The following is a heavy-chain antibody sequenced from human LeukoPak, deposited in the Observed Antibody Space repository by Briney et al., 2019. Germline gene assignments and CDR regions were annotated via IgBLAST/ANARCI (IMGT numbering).Heavy chain of an antibody. CDR2: INPSGGST. J-gene: IGHJ6*03. CDR3: ARGANYYDSSGYYYYYYYMDV. Sequence: ASVKVSCKASGYTFTSYYMHWVRQAPGQGLEWMGIINPSGGSTSYAQKFQGRVTMTRDMSTSTVYMELSSLRSEDTAVYYCARGANYYDSSGYYYYYYYMDVWGKGATVTVSS. V-gene: IGHV1-46*01. CDR1: GYTFTSYY. D-gene: IGHD3-22*01.